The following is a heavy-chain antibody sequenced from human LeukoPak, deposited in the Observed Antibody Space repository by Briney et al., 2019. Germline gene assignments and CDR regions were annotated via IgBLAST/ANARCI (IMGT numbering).Heavy chain of an antibody. CDR3: ARQDYYYDSSGYFPGDP. V-gene: IGHV4-39*01. CDR1: GGSIISSSSY. Sequence: SETLSLTCTVSGGSIISSSSYWGWIRQPPGKGLEWIGSIYYSGSTYYNPSLKSRVTISVDTYKNQFSMKLSSVTAADTAVYYCARQDYYYDSSGYFPGDPWGQGTLVTVSS. J-gene: IGHJ5*02. D-gene: IGHD3-22*01. CDR2: IYYSGST.